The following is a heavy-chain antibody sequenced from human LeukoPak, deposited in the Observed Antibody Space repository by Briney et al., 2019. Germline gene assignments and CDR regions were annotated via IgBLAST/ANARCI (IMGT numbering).Heavy chain of an antibody. CDR3: ATGRFWSGYYSPYYYCYGMDV. CDR1: GYTLTELS. Sequence: ASVNVSCKVSGYTLTELSMHWVRQAPGKGLEWMGGFDPEDGETIYAQKFQGRVTTTEDTSTDTAYMELSSLRSEDTAVYYCATGRFWSGYYSPYYYCYGMDVWGQGTTVTVSS. J-gene: IGHJ6*02. CDR2: FDPEDGET. V-gene: IGHV1-24*01. D-gene: IGHD3-3*01.